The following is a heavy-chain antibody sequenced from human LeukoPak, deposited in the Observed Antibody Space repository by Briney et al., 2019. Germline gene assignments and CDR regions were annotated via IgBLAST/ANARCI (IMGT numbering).Heavy chain of an antibody. J-gene: IGHJ4*02. D-gene: IGHD3-22*01. CDR2: ISRTGVAT. V-gene: IGHV3-23*01. CDR1: GFTFISFA. CDR3: AKHSHDGSAPYYEVQFDS. Sequence: GGTLRLSCAASGFTFISFAMSWVRQAPGKGLEWVSTISRTGVATYYANSVKGRFTISRDNSKNTVYLQMNSLRAEDTAVYYCAKHSHDGSAPYYEVQFDSWGQGTLVTVSS.